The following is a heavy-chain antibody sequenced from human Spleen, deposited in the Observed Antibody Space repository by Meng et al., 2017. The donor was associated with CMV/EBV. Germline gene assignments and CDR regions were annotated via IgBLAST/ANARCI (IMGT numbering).Heavy chain of an antibody. CDR1: GYTFTSDD. CDR3: ARADYDILTGYAWFDP. Sequence: GYTFTSDDINWVRQATGQGLEWMGWMNPNSGNTGYAQKFQGRITITRNTSISTAYMELSSLRSDDTAVYYCARADYDILTGYAWFDPWGQGTLVTVSS. V-gene: IGHV1-8*03. J-gene: IGHJ5*02. D-gene: IGHD3-9*01. CDR2: MNPNSGNT.